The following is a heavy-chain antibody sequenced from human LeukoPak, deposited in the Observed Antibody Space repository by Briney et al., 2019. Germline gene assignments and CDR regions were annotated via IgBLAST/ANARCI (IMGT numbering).Heavy chain of an antibody. J-gene: IGHJ3*02. CDR3: ARDRVSYYDFWSGYSDAFDI. CDR1: GFTFSSYA. Sequence: QPGRSLRLSCAASGFTFSSYAMHWVRQAPGKGLEWVAVISYDGSNKYYADSVKGRFIISRDNSKNTLYLQMNSLRAEDTAVYYCARDRVSYYDFWSGYSDAFDIWGQGTMVTVSS. D-gene: IGHD3-3*01. CDR2: ISYDGSNK. V-gene: IGHV3-30-3*01.